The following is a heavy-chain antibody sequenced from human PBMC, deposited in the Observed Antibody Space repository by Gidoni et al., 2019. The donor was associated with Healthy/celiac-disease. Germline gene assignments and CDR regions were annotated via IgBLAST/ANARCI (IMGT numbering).Heavy chain of an antibody. Sequence: VQLVESGGGLVQPGGSLRLSCAASGFTFSIYAMSWVRQAPGKGLEWVSAISGSGGSTYYADSVKGRFTISRDNSKNTLYLQMNSLRAEDTAVYYCAKNYYYDSSGYYYGGYFDYWGQGTLVTVSS. CDR1: GFTFSIYA. CDR2: ISGSGGST. J-gene: IGHJ4*02. CDR3: AKNYYYDSSGYYYGGYFDY. V-gene: IGHV3-23*04. D-gene: IGHD3-22*01.